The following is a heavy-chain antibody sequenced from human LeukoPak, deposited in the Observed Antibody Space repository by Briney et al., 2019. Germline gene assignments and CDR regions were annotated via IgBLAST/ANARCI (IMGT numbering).Heavy chain of an antibody. CDR3: ARNYGDYVGTFDAFDI. D-gene: IGHD4-17*01. CDR1: GFTFSSYG. CDR2: IWYDGSNK. J-gene: IGHJ3*02. V-gene: IGHV3-33*01. Sequence: PGGSLRLSCAASGFTFSSYGMHWVRQAPGKGLEWVAVIWYDGSNKYYADSVKGRFTISRDNSKNTLYLQMNSLRAEDTAVYYCARNYGDYVGTFDAFDIWGQGTMVTVSS.